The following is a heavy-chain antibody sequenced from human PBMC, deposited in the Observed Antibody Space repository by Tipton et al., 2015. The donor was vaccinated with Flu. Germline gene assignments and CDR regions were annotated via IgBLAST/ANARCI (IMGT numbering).Heavy chain of an antibody. D-gene: IGHD4-23*01. CDR1: GGSISSGSYY. CDR3: ARWGFIYGGNTHEWFDP. Sequence: TLSLTCTVSGGSISSGSYYWSWIRQPAGKGLEWIGRIYTSGSTNYNPSLKSRVTISVDTSKNQFSLKLSSVTAADTAVYYCARWGFIYGGNTHEWFDPWGQGTLVTVSS. CDR2: IYTSGST. V-gene: IGHV4-61*02. J-gene: IGHJ5*02.